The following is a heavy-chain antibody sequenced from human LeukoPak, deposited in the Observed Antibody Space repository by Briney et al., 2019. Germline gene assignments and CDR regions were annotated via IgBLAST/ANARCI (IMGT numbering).Heavy chain of an antibody. CDR2: ISSSSSYT. D-gene: IGHD6-13*01. CDR1: GFTFSDYY. V-gene: IGHV3-11*03. Sequence: GSLRLSCAASGFTFSDYYMSWIRQAPGKGLEWVSYISSSSSYTNYADSVKGRFTISTDNAKNSLYLQMNSLRAEDTAVYYCAFYSKHSSSWYSGAFDIWGQGTMVTVSS. J-gene: IGHJ3*02. CDR3: AFYSKHSSSWYSGAFDI.